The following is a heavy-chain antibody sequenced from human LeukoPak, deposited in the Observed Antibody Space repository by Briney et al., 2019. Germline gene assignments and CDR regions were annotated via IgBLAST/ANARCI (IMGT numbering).Heavy chain of an antibody. CDR3: ATELRFGELSDWFDP. CDR2: IIPIFATA. J-gene: IGHJ5*02. CDR1: GGTFSNYA. D-gene: IGHD3-10*01. V-gene: IGHV1-69*06. Sequence: ASVKVSCKASGGTFSNYAIIWVRQAPGQGLEWMGGIIPIFATANYAQKFQGRVTMTEDTSTDTAYMELSSLRSEDTAVYYCATELRFGELSDWFDPWGQGTLVTVSS.